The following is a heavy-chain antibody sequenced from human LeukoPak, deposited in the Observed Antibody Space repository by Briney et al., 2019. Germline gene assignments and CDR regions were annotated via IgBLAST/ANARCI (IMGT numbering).Heavy chain of an antibody. Sequence: SETLSLTCTVSGGSISTSNYYWGWIRQPPGKGLEWIGNIFYSGSTYYSPSLRSRVTISLDTSRNQFSLKLSSVTAADTAVYYCARHQITMIVVVLNWFDPWGQGTLVTVSS. D-gene: IGHD3-22*01. CDR3: ARHQITMIVVVLNWFDP. V-gene: IGHV4-39*01. CDR1: GGSISTSNYY. J-gene: IGHJ5*02. CDR2: IFYSGST.